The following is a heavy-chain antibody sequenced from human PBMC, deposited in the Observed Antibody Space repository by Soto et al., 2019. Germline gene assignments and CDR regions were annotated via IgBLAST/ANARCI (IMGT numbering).Heavy chain of an antibody. J-gene: IGHJ4*02. V-gene: IGHV4-34*01. CDR2: INHSGRT. CDR3: ASDKSGDYRGDDH. CDR1: GGSFSDYY. Sequence: QVLLQQWGAGLLKPSETLSLTCAVYGGSFSDYYWSWIRQPPGKGLEWIGEINHSGRTNYNPSLKSRVTISVDTSKNQFSLKLSSVTAADTAMYYCASDKSGDYRGDDHWSQGTLVIVSS. D-gene: IGHD4-4*01.